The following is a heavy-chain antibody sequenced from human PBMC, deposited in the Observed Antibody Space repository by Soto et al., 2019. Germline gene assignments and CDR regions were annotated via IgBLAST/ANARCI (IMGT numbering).Heavy chain of an antibody. CDR2: IRSKAYGGTT. CDR3: TRDEFIVVVPAADEYYYMDV. V-gene: IGHV3-49*03. D-gene: IGHD2-2*01. CDR1: GFTFGDYA. Sequence: GGSLRLSCTASGFTFGDYAMSWFRQAPGKGLEWVGFIRSKAYGGTTEYAASVKGRFTISRDDSKSIAYLQMNSLKTEDTAVYYCTRDEFIVVVPAADEYYYMDVWGKGTTVTVSS. J-gene: IGHJ6*03.